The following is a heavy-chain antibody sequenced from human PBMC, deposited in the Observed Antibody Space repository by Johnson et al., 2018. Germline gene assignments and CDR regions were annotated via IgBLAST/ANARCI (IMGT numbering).Heavy chain of an antibody. CDR2: IKSKTDGGTT. D-gene: IGHD3-22*01. CDR1: GFTFSNAW. CDR3: TTEATMIASDDALDI. Sequence: VQLVQSGGGLVKXGGSXRLXCAASGFTFSNAWMSWVRQAPGKGLEWVGRIKSKTDGGTTDYAASVNGRFTISRDDSKNTLYLQMNSLNTEDTAVYYCTTEATMIASDDALDIWGQGTMVTVSS. V-gene: IGHV3-15*01. J-gene: IGHJ3*02.